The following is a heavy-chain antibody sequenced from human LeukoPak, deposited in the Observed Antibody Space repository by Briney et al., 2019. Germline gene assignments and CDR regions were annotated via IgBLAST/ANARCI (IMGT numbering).Heavy chain of an antibody. Sequence: ATVTVSFTASGYTFTVYYMHWVRQAPGQGIEWMGWINPNSGGTNYAQKFQGRVTMTRDTSISTAYMELSRLRSDDTAVYYCARAEYQLLYWWYFDYWGQGTLVTVSS. J-gene: IGHJ4*02. CDR1: GYTFTVYY. CDR2: INPNSGGT. CDR3: ARAEYQLLYWWYFDY. D-gene: IGHD2-2*02. V-gene: IGHV1-2*02.